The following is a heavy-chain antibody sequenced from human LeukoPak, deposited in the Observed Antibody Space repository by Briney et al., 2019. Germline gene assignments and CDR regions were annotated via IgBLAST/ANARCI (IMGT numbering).Heavy chain of an antibody. Sequence: GGSLRLSCAASGFTFNDYAMYWVRQAPGKGLEWVTLISYDGYDQSYADSVRGRFTISRDNSKSTLYLQMDSLRIEDTSMYYCVRGLWTAMGAGAYWGQGTLVAVSS. V-gene: IGHV3-30-3*01. J-gene: IGHJ4*02. CDR1: GFTFNDYA. D-gene: IGHD5-18*01. CDR2: ISYDGYDQ. CDR3: VRGLWTAMGAGAY.